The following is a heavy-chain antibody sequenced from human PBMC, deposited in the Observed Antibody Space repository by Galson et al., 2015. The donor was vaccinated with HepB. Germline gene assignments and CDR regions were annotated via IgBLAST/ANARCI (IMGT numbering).Heavy chain of an antibody. D-gene: IGHD1-1*01. CDR3: ARLPGDKWKYSPIDA. CDR1: GGSISSDDYY. J-gene: IGHJ5*02. CDR2: IYHSGST. V-gene: IGHV4-30-4*01. Sequence: LSLTCTVSGGSISSDDYYWSWIRQPPGRGLEWIGFIYHSGSTYYSPSLTRRLAISVDTSKNQFSLKLNSVTAADTALYFCARLPGDKWKYSPIDAWGQGILVTVSS.